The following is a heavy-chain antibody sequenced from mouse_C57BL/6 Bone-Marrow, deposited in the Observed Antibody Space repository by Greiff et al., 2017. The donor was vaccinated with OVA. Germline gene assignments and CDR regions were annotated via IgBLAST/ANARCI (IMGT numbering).Heavy chain of an antibody. CDR3: ARKSCRYYYAMDY. Sequence: QVQLQQSGAELVKPGASVKLSCKASGYTFTSYWMHWVKQRPGQGLEWIGMIHPNSGSTNYNEKFKSKATLTVDKSSSTAYMQLSSLTSEDSAVYYFARKSCRYYYAMDYWGQGTSVTVSS. V-gene: IGHV1-64*01. CDR2: IHPNSGST. J-gene: IGHJ4*01. CDR1: GYTFTSYW.